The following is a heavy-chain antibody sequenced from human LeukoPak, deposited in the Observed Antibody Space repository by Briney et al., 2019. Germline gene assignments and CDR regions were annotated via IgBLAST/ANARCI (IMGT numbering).Heavy chain of an antibody. CDR2: FRSKTDGGTI. D-gene: IGHD1-26*01. CDR3: TTVIMGAPKDDY. Sequence: GGSLRLSCAASGFTFSSSWMSWVRQAPGKGLEWVGRFRSKTDGGTIDYAAPVKGRFTISRDDSRNTLYLQMNSLKTEDTAVYYCTTVIMGAPKDDYWGQGTLVTVSS. CDR1: GFTFSSSW. V-gene: IGHV3-15*05. J-gene: IGHJ4*02.